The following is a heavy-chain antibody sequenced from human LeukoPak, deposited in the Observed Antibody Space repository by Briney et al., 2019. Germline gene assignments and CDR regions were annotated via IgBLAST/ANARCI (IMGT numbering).Heavy chain of an antibody. CDR2: MNPNSGNT. Sequence: ASVKVSCKASGYTFTSYDINWVRQATGQGLEWMGWMNPNSGNTGYAQKFQGRVTMTRNTSISTAYMELCSLRSEDTAVYYCARGITGTTKFYYYYGMDVWGQGTTVTVSS. CDR3: ARGITGTTKFYYYYGMDV. V-gene: IGHV1-8*01. J-gene: IGHJ6*02. CDR1: GYTFTSYD. D-gene: IGHD1-7*01.